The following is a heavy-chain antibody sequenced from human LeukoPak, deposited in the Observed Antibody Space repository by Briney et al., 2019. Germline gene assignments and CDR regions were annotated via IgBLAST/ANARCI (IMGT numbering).Heavy chain of an antibody. D-gene: IGHD3-10*01. J-gene: IGHJ5*02. Sequence: SVKVSCKTSGGTFLSHTFIWVRPAPGHGLEWIGKITPVIETAKYAQTFQGRVSIYTDKDTTTVYMDLSGLRPDDTAEYYCARVNLRGSNYNWFDPWGQGTRVIVSS. CDR1: GGTFLSHT. V-gene: IGHV1-69*08. CDR3: ARVNLRGSNYNWFDP. CDR2: ITPVIETA.